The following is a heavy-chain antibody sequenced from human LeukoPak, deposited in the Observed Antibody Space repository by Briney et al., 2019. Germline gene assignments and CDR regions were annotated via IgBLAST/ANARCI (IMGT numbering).Heavy chain of an antibody. J-gene: IGHJ3*02. CDR1: GFTFSSYS. CDR2: ISSSSSYI. CDR3: ARDWLAPNGDLIIEDGFDI. D-gene: IGHD3-10*01. Sequence: GGSLRLSCAASGFTFSSYSMNWVRQAPGKGLEWVSSISSSSSYIYYADSVKGRFTISRDNAKNSLYLQMNSLRAEDTAVYYCARDWLAPNGDLIIEDGFDIWGQGTQVTVS. V-gene: IGHV3-21*01.